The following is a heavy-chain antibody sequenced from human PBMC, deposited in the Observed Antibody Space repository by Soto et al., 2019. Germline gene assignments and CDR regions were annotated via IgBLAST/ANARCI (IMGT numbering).Heavy chain of an antibody. CDR3: ARGGGVGVAGSAAFDM. D-gene: IGHD3-3*01. CDR1: GYPVTAYY. J-gene: IGHJ3*02. CDR2: INPATGAA. V-gene: IGHV1-2*02. Sequence: QLHLVQSGAVVKKPGASVTVSCSASGYPVTAYYMHWVRQAPGRGLEWMGGINPATGAAKYTQTFQGGVTMTGTTSTITAFMELSGLTSTDTAVFYCARGGGVGVAGSAAFDMWGQGTLVTVSS.